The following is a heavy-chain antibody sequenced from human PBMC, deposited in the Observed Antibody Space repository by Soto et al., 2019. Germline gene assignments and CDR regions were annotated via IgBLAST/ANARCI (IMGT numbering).Heavy chain of an antibody. J-gene: IGHJ6*02. CDR3: ATRALAAAGTSRYYYYGMDV. CDR2: FDPEDGET. D-gene: IGHD6-13*01. CDR1: GYTLTELS. V-gene: IGHV1-24*01. Sequence: GASVKVSCKVSGYTLTELSMHWVRQAPGKGLEWMGGFDPEDGETIYAQKFQGRVTMTEDTSTDTAYMELSSLRSEDTAVYYCATRALAAAGTSRYYYYGMDVWGQGTTVTVSS.